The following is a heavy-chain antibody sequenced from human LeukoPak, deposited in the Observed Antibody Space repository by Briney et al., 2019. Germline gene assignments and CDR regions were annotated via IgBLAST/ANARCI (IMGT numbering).Heavy chain of an antibody. D-gene: IGHD3-22*01. V-gene: IGHV4-38-2*02. CDR3: ARDGERAMIVVVTPHWYFDL. Sequence: SETLSLTCTVSGYSISSGYYWGWIRPPPGKGLEWIGSIYHSGSTYYNPSLKSRVTISVDTSKNQFSLKLSSVTAADTAVYYCARDGERAMIVVVTPHWYFDLWGRGTLVTVSS. J-gene: IGHJ2*01. CDR1: GYSISSGYY. CDR2: IYHSGST.